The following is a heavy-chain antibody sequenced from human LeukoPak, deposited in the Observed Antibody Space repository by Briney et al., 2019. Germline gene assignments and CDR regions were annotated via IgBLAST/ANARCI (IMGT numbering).Heavy chain of an antibody. D-gene: IGHD3-22*01. J-gene: IGHJ4*02. CDR1: GYTFTGHY. Sequence: ASVKVSCKASGYTFTGHYMHWVRHAPGQGLEWMGWINPTSGVTNYAQKFQGRVTMTRGTSNSTAYMELSRLGSDDTAVYYCARDNSFDSSAYYYSSPYFDYWGQGTLVTVSS. V-gene: IGHV1-2*02. CDR3: ARDNSFDSSAYYYSSPYFDY. CDR2: INPTSGVT.